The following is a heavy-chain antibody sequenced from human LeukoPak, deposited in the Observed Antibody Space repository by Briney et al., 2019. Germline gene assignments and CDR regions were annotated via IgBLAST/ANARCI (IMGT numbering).Heavy chain of an antibody. CDR2: ISGSGDNT. J-gene: IGHJ4*02. D-gene: IGHD3-22*01. CDR1: GFTFSSYA. CDR3: AKARNLPHYYDSSGYRD. V-gene: IGHV3-23*01. Sequence: GGSLRLSCAASGFTFSSYAMNWVRQAPGKGLEWISSISGSGDNTYYADSVKGRFTISRDNSKNTLYLQMNSLRAEDTAVYYCAKARNLPHYYDSSGYRDWGQGTLVTVSS.